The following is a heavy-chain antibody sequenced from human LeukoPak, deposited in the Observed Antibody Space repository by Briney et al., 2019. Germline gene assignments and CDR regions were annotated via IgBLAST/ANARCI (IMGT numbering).Heavy chain of an antibody. Sequence: GGSLRLSCAASGFTFSHYVMHWVRQAPGKGLEWVAVIWNDGTNRYYGDSVRGRFTISRDDSKNTVYLQMNGLRAGDTAVYYCAKDAQRGFDYSNSLEYWGQGTLVTVSS. CDR1: GFTFSHYV. J-gene: IGHJ4*02. CDR2: IWNDGTNR. CDR3: AKDAQRGFDYSNSLEY. V-gene: IGHV3-33*06. D-gene: IGHD4-11*01.